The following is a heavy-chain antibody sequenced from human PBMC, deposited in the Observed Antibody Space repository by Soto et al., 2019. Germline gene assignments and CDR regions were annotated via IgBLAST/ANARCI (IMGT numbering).Heavy chain of an antibody. V-gene: IGHV1-8*01. CDR3: ARGPRNWGVDY. D-gene: IGHD7-27*01. CDR1: AYTFTIYD. J-gene: IGHJ4*02. CDR2: MNPNNGNT. Sequence: ASVKVSCKAAAYTFTIYDINWVRQATGQDFEWMGWMNPNNGNTAYAQKFQGRVTMTRDTSKSTAFMELSSLTSEDTAVYYCARGPRNWGVDYWGQGTLVTGSS.